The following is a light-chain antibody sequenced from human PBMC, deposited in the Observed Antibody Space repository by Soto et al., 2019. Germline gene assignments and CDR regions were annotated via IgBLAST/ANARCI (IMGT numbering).Light chain of an antibody. CDR2: AAS. CDR3: QQYFTYPLT. CDR1: QSISNW. V-gene: IGKV1-5*01. J-gene: IGKJ4*01. Sequence: DIQMTQSPSTLPASVGDRVTITCRASQSISNWLAWYHQKPGKAPKLLIYAASNLQSGVPSRFSGSGSGTDFTLTISSLQPEDFATYYCQQYFTYPLTFGGGTKVDIK.